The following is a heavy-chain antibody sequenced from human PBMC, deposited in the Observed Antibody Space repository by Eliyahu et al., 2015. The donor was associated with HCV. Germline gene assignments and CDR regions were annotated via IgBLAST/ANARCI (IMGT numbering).Heavy chain of an antibody. Sequence: QPGGSLRLSCTASGFPFSNYWMSWVRQAPGKGLEWVANIDQDGSEIYYVDSVRGRFTISRDNAKNSLYLHMNSLRADDAAVYYCAKDPQPPGAFDIWGQGTMVTVSS. V-gene: IGHV3-7*01. CDR3: AKDPQPPGAFDI. D-gene: IGHD1-14*01. CDR2: IDQDGSEI. CDR1: GFPFSNYW. J-gene: IGHJ3*02.